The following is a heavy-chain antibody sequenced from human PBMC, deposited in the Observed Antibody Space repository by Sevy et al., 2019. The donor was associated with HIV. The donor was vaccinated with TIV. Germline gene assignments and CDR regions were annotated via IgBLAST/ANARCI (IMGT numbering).Heavy chain of an antibody. J-gene: IGHJ4*01. CDR3: ARGGGLTVTMRLLDF. CDR2: VFHTGNT. CDR1: GYSIGSEYY. D-gene: IGHD4-17*01. V-gene: IGHV4-38-2*02. Sequence: SETLSLTCTVSGYSIGSEYYWGWIRQPPGKGLEWIGSVFHTGNTYYNPSLKSRGTISMDTSKNQFSLTLGSVTAADTAVYYCARGGGLTVTMRLLDFWGHGTRVTVSS.